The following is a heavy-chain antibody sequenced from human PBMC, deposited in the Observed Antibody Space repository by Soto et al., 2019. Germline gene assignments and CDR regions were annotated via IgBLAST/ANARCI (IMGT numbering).Heavy chain of an antibody. D-gene: IGHD2-2*01. Sequence: QVKLVQSGAEVKKPGSSVKVSCKASGGTFSSYTISWVRQAPGQGLECMGRIIPILAIANYAQKFQGRVTITADKSTSTAYMELSSLRSEDTAVYYCAIGAVYCSSSSCRPFDYWCQGTLVTVSS. CDR3: AIGAVYCSSSSCRPFDY. J-gene: IGHJ4*02. CDR1: GGTFSSYT. CDR2: IIPILAIA. V-gene: IGHV1-69*02.